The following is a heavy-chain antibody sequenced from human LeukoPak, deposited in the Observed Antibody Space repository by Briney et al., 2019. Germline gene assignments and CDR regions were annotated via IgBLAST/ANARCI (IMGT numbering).Heavy chain of an antibody. D-gene: IGHD2-15*01. CDR3: ARDRRYCSGGSCYFDYFFDY. V-gene: IGHV3-23*01. CDR2: VSGGGGTT. Sequence: GGSLRLSCAASGFTFTNYVMSWVRQAPGKGLEWVSSVSGGGGTTYYADSVKGRFAISRDNSKNTLYLQMNSLRAEDTALYFCARDRRYCSGGSCYFDYFFDYWGQGTLVTVSS. CDR1: GFTFTNYV. J-gene: IGHJ4*02.